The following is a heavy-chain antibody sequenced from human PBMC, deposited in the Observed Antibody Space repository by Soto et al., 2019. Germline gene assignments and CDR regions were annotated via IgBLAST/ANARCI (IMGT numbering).Heavy chain of an antibody. J-gene: IGHJ4*02. Sequence: QVQLQESGPGLVKPSETLSLTCTVSGASISNYYWSWIRQPAGKGLEWIGRIYASGNTNYNPSLKSRVTMSVYTSKNQFSLNLNSVTAADTAVYYCARESRSAAGTVEYWGQGTLVTVSS. CDR3: ARESRSAAGTVEY. CDR1: GASISNYY. CDR2: IYASGNT. V-gene: IGHV4-4*07. D-gene: IGHD6-13*01.